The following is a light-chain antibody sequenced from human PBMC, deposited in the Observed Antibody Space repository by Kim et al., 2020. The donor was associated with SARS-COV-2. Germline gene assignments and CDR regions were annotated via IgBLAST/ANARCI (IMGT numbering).Light chain of an antibody. V-gene: IGKV1-39*01. Sequence: DIQMTQSPSSLSASVGDRVTITCRTSQTISNYLNWYQMKPGKAPNLLIYAASSLQGGVPSRFSGGGSGTDFTLTISGLHPEDFATYFCQQTYNTPWRLGQGTKVDIK. CDR1: QTISNY. J-gene: IGKJ1*01. CDR3: QQTYNTPWR. CDR2: AAS.